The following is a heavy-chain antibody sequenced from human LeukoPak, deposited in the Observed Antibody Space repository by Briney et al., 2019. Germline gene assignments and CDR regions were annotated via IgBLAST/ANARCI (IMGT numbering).Heavy chain of an antibody. Sequence: ASVKVSCKASGYTFTGYYMHWVRQAPGQGLEWMGWINPNSGGTDYAQKFQGRVTMTRDTSISTAYMALSSLRSDDTAVYYCARVRSVVGGTIGYWGQGTLVTVSS. CDR2: INPNSGGT. V-gene: IGHV1-2*02. D-gene: IGHD2-15*01. CDR3: ARVRSVVGGTIGY. J-gene: IGHJ4*02. CDR1: GYTFTGYY.